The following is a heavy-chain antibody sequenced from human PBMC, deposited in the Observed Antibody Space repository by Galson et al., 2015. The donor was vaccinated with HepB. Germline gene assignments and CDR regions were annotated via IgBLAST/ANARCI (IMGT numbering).Heavy chain of an antibody. V-gene: IGHV4-31*03. D-gene: IGHD6-6*01. CDR2: IFYTGNS. Sequence: TLSLTCTVSGGAISSGGYYWSWIRQHPGKGLEWIAFIFYTGNSYYNPSLKSRVTISVDTSKNQFSLKLNSVTAADTAVYYCARDPSSNSNGMDVWGQGTMSPSP. CDR3: ARDPSSNSNGMDV. J-gene: IGHJ6*02. CDR1: GGAISSGGYY.